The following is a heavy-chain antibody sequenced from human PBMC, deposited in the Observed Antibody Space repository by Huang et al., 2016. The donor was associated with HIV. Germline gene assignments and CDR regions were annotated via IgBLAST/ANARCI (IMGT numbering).Heavy chain of an antibody. Sequence: QVQLQESGPGLVKPSETLSLTCTVSGGSMRRQYWSWIRQPPGKGLQWVGTVFNTGSTNYNPSFQSRVTISLDTSSNQFSLTLNSVTPADTAVYFCAQEKSFGNWANNWFDPWGQGTLVAVSS. CDR2: VFNTGST. CDR3: AQEKSFGNWANNWFDP. V-gene: IGHV4-59*11. CDR1: GGSMRRQY. D-gene: IGHD3-16*01. J-gene: IGHJ5*02.